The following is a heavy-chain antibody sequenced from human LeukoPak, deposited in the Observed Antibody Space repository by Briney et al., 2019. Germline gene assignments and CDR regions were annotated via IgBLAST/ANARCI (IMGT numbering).Heavy chain of an antibody. CDR2: ISAYNGNT. CDR3: AREYYYDSSGYYGEAFDI. Sequence: ASVKVSCKASGYTFTGYYMHWVRQAPGQGLEWMGWISAYNGNTNYAQKLQGRVTMTTDISTSTAYMELRSLRSDDTAVYYCAREYYYDSSGYYGEAFDIWGQGTMVTVSS. CDR1: GYTFTGYY. D-gene: IGHD3-22*01. V-gene: IGHV1-18*04. J-gene: IGHJ3*02.